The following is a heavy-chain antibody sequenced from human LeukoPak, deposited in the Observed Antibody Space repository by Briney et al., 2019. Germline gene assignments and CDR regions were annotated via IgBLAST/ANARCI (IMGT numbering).Heavy chain of an antibody. CDR2: IYGGDST. J-gene: IGHJ1*01. V-gene: IGHV3-66*01. CDR1: GFTVSSNY. CDR3: ARGHYGTFQH. Sequence: PGGSLRLSCAASGFTVSSNYMSWVCQAPGKGLEWVSGIYGGDSTYYADSVKGRFTISRDNSKNTLYLQMNSLRAEDTAVYYCARGHYGTFQHWGQGTLVTVSS. D-gene: IGHD4-17*01.